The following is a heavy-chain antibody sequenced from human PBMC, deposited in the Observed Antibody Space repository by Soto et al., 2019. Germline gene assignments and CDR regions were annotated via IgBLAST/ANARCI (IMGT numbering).Heavy chain of an antibody. CDR2: IYSGGST. D-gene: IGHD6-13*01. Sequence: GGSLNLSYAASGLNVSSDYMSWVREERGKGVEWVSVIYSGGSTYYADSVKGRFTIARDNSKNTLYLQMNSLRAEDTAVYYCARAKISSSWYQGAFDIWGQETMVTVS. CDR3: ARAKISSSWYQGAFDI. V-gene: IGHV3-66*01. CDR1: GLNVSSDY. J-gene: IGHJ3*02.